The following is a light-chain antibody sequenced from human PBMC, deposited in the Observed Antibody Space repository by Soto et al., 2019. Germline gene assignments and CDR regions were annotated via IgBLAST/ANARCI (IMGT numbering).Light chain of an antibody. CDR1: QSVSGN. V-gene: IGKV3-15*01. CDR2: GAS. Sequence: EIVITQSPFTLALSPWGRGRLSFRASQSVSGNLAWYQQRPGQAPRLLIYGASTRATGIPARFTGSGSGTEFPLTTSSLPSQHFAVYYCQQYNHCPLTFGGGTKVDIK. CDR3: QQYNHCPLT. J-gene: IGKJ4*01.